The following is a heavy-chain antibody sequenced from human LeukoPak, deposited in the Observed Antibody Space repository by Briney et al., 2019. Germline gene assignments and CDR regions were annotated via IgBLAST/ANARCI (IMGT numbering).Heavy chain of an antibody. V-gene: IGHV3-21*01. CDR3: ARETDIAVAGNFHPPPGGEFDY. D-gene: IGHD6-19*01. Sequence: GRSLRLSCAASGFTFSNYGIQWVRQAPGKGLEWVSSISSSSSYIYYADSVKGRFTISRDNAKNSLYLQMNSLRAEDTAVYYCARETDIAVAGNFHPPPGGEFDYWGQGTLVTVSS. J-gene: IGHJ4*02. CDR2: ISSSSSYI. CDR1: GFTFSNYG.